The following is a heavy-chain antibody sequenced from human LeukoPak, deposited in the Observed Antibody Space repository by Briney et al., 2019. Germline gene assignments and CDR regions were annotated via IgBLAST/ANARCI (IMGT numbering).Heavy chain of an antibody. CDR3: ARIYLKMASAS. CDR2: IKEDGSEK. Sequence: GGSLRLSCAASGFTFTSYWMSWVRQAPGKGLEWVANIKEDGSEKYYVDSVKGRFTISRDNAKNSVSLQMNSLRAEDTAVYYCARIYLKMASASWGQGTLVTVSS. CDR1: GFTFTSYW. J-gene: IGHJ5*02. D-gene: IGHD2-8*01. V-gene: IGHV3-7*01.